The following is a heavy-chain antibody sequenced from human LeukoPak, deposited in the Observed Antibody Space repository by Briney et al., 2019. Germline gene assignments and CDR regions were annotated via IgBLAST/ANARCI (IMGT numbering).Heavy chain of an antibody. D-gene: IGHD3-10*01. J-gene: IGHJ6*02. CDR2: ISYDGSNK. V-gene: IGHV3-30*04. CDR3: ARDLRSGHSTSGYYYYGMDV. Sequence: GGSLRLSCAASGFTFSSYAMHWVRQAPGKGLEWVAVISYDGSNKYYADSVKGRFTISRDNSKNTLYLQMNSLRAEDTAVYYCARDLRSGHSTSGYYYYGMDVWGQGTTVTVFS. CDR1: GFTFSSYA.